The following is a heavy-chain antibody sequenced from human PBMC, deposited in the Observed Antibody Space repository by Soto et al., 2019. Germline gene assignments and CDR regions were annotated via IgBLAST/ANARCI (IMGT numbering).Heavy chain of an antibody. D-gene: IGHD2-21*02. CDR3: IQSRCGGDCLQSYASYSYSGMHV. V-gene: IGHV2-5*02. CDR2: IYWDDE. Sequence: QITLKESGPTLVKPTQTLTLTCTFSAFSLSTGGVGVGWIRQPPGKALEWLVLIYWDDERYSPSLRSRLTITKDTSKNQVVLTITNIDPVDTATYYCIQSRCGGDCLQSYASYSYSGMHVWGQGTTVTVSS. J-gene: IGHJ6*02. CDR1: AFSLSTGGVG.